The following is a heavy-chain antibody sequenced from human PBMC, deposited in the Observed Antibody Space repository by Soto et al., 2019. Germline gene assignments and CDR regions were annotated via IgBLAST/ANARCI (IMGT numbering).Heavy chain of an antibody. D-gene: IGHD1-26*01. J-gene: IGHJ6*02. CDR2: IIPILGRA. CDR3: TRESPSSGGYLFVGIYGMEV. Sequence: SVKVSCKASGATLSSYAISWERHAPGQELEWIGGIIPILGRANYAQKFQGRVTITADASTSRAYIELTSLRSEDPAVYCCTRESPSSGGYLFVGIYGMEVWDQGATEAVFS. CDR1: GATLSSYA. V-gene: IGHV1-69*10.